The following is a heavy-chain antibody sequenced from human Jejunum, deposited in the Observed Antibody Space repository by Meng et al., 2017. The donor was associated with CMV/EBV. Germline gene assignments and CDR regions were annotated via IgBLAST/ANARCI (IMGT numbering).Heavy chain of an antibody. J-gene: IGHJ5*02. CDR1: GGSISNYY. CDR2: IYSSGST. CDR3: ARDREWGCTSSSCQTNWFDP. D-gene: IGHD2-2*01. Sequence: VPLPESGPGPVKPSETLSLTGTFSGGSISNYYWNWIRQPAGKGLEWIGRIYSSGSTNYNPSLKSRVTMSVDTSQNQFSLKLNSVTAADTAVYYCARDREWGCTSSSCQTNWFDPWGQGTLVTVSS. V-gene: IGHV4-4*07.